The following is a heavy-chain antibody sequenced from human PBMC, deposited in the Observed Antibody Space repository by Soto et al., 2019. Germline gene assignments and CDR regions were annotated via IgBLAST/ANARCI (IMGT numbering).Heavy chain of an antibody. Sequence: GSGPTLVNPTETLTLTCTVSGFSLSNARMGVSWIRQPPGKALEWLAHIFSNDEKSYSTSLKSRLTISKDTSKSQVVLTMTNMDPVDTATYYCARIAWGGAVAGTLIWFDPWGQGTLVTVSS. CDR3: ARIAWGGAVAGTLIWFDP. CDR1: GFSLSNARMG. CDR2: IFSNDEK. V-gene: IGHV2-26*01. J-gene: IGHJ5*02. D-gene: IGHD6-19*01.